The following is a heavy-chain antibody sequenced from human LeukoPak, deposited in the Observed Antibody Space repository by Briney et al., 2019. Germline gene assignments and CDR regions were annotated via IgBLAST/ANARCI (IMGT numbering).Heavy chain of an antibody. CDR1: GASISSYY. D-gene: IGHD2-21*02. J-gene: IGHJ4*02. V-gene: IGHV4-59*01. CDR3: ARVKGVVTAILDY. CDR2: IYYSGST. Sequence: SETLSLTCTVSGASISSYYWSWIRQPPGKGLEWIGYIYYSGSTNYNPSLKSRVTFSVDTSKNQFSLKLISVTAADTAVYYCARVKGVVTAILDYWGQGTLVTVSS.